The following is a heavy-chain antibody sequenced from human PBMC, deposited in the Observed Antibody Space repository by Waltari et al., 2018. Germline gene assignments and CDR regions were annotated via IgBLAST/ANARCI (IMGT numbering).Heavy chain of an antibody. D-gene: IGHD3-22*01. J-gene: IGHJ4*02. Sequence: QLQLQESGPGLVKPSEILSLTCSVSGGSLSSSVYYWAWIRPAPGKGLEWIGSIHHSGSTYYDASLKSRVTMSVDMSKNQFSLKLSSVIAADTAVYFCARKPMMVMGFDYWGQGALVTVSS. V-gene: IGHV4-39*01. CDR1: GGSLSSSVYY. CDR3: ARKPMMVMGFDY. CDR2: IHHSGST.